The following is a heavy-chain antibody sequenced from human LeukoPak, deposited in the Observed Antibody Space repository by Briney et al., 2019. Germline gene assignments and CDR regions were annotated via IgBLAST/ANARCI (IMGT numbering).Heavy chain of an antibody. CDR2: INPDSGGT. Sequence: ASVKVSCKASGYTFTGHYMHWVRQAPGEGLEWMVWINPDSGGTKYAQKFQDRVTMTSDTSISTAYMELSRLRSDDTAVYYCARDHLLFRQPPNWFDPWGQGTLVTVSS. D-gene: IGHD1-14*01. CDR3: ARDHLLFRQPPNWFDP. CDR1: GYTFTGHY. J-gene: IGHJ5*02. V-gene: IGHV1-2*02.